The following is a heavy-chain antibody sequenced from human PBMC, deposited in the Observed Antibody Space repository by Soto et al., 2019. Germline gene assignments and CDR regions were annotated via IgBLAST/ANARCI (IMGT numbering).Heavy chain of an antibody. CDR2: ISYDGSNK. Sequence: GSLRLSCAASGFTFSSYAMHWVRQAPGKGLEWVAVISYDGSNKYYADSVKGRFTISRDNSKNTLYLQMNSLRAEDTAVYYCARDPSSGWGQGTLVTVSS. V-gene: IGHV3-30-3*01. CDR1: GFTFSSYA. J-gene: IGHJ4*02. CDR3: ARDPSSG. D-gene: IGHD6-19*01.